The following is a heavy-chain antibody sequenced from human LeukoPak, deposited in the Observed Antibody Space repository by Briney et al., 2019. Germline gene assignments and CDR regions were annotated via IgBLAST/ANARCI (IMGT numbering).Heavy chain of an antibody. CDR3: ARSGRGSLWLDP. V-gene: IGHV4-59*01. Sequence: SETLSLTCTVSGGSISSYYWSWIRQPPGKGLEWIGYIYYSGSTNYNPSLKSRVTISVDTSKNQFSLKLSSVTAADTAVYYCARSGRGSLWLDPWGQGTLVTVSS. D-gene: IGHD3-3*01. CDR2: IYYSGST. CDR1: GGSISSYY. J-gene: IGHJ5*02.